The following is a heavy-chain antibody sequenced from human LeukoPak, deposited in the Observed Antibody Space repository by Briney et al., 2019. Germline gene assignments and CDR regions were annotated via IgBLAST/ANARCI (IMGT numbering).Heavy chain of an antibody. CDR1: GFTFSTYG. V-gene: IGHV3-30*02. J-gene: IGHJ4*02. CDR2: IQAGGDEK. D-gene: IGHD6-6*01. Sequence: PGGSLRLSCAASGFTFSTYGMHWVRQAPGKGLEWMTFIQAGGDEKYYAESVKGRFTVSRDNSKNTLYLQMNSLRAEDTAVYYCARESAGAALGDWGQGTLVTVSS. CDR3: ARESAGAALGD.